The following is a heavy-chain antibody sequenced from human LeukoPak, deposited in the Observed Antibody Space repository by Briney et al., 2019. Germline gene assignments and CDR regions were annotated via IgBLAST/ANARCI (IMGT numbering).Heavy chain of an antibody. CDR3: AREGIYDTSGYTSFDY. J-gene: IGHJ4*02. CDR2: IYTSGST. D-gene: IGHD3-22*01. Sequence: SETLSLTCTVSGDSITGYYWSWTRQPAGKGLEWIGRIYTSGSTNYNPSLKSRVTMSVDTSKNQFSLRLSSVTAADTAVYYCAREGIYDTSGYTSFDYWGQGTLVTVSS. CDR1: GDSITGYY. V-gene: IGHV4-4*07.